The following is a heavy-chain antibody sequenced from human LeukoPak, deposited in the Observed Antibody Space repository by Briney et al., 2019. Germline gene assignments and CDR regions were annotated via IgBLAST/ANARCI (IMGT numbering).Heavy chain of an antibody. CDR1: GFTFSSYS. J-gene: IGHJ6*03. CDR3: ARGDYYYYYYMDV. CDR2: ISSSSSSI. Sequence: GGSLRLSCAVSGFTFSSYSMNWVRQAPGKGLEWVSYISSSSSSIYYPDSVKGRFAVSRDNGKNSLYLQMNSLRAEDTAVYYCARGDYYYYYYMDVWGKGTTVSVSS. V-gene: IGHV3-48*04.